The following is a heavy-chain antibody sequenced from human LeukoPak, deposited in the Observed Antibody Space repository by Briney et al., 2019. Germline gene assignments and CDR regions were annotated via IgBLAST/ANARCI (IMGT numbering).Heavy chain of an antibody. CDR3: AKQPYYYGSGSYYKGAFDI. J-gene: IGHJ3*02. D-gene: IGHD3-10*01. Sequence: GGSLRLSCAASGFTFSGFSMNWVRQAPGKGLEWISYIISSSGTKYYADSVKGRFTISRDNAKNSLYLQMNSLRDEDTAVYYCAKQPYYYGSGSYYKGAFDIWGQGTMVTVSS. CDR1: GFTFSGFS. CDR2: IISSSGTK. V-gene: IGHV3-48*02.